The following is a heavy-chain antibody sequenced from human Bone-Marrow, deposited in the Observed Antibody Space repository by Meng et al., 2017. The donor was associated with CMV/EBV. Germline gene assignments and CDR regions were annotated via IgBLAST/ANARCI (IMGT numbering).Heavy chain of an antibody. CDR3: ARDRPSLLYLAEYFQH. J-gene: IGHJ1*01. V-gene: IGHV3-30*03. CDR2: ISYDGSNK. CDR1: GFTFSSYS. D-gene: IGHD2-2*02. Sequence: GESLKISCAASGFTFSSYSMNWVRQAPGKGLEWVAVISYDGSNKYYADSVKGRFTISRDNSKNTLYLQMNSLRAEDTAVYYCARDRPSLLYLAEYFQHWGQGTLVTVSS.